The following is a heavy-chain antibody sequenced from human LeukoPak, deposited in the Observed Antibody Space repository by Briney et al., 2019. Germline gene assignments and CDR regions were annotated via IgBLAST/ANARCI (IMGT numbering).Heavy chain of an antibody. CDR1: GYSISSGYY. CDR3: ARYGYCSSTSCYREGFDY. V-gene: IGHV4-38-2*01. CDR2: IYHSGST. D-gene: IGHD2-2*02. Sequence: SETLSLTCAVSGYSISSGYYWGWIRQPPGKGLEWIGSIYHSGSTYYNPSLKSRVTISVDTSKNQFSLKLSSVTAADTAVYYCARYGYCSSTSCYREGFDYWGQGTLLTVSS. J-gene: IGHJ4*02.